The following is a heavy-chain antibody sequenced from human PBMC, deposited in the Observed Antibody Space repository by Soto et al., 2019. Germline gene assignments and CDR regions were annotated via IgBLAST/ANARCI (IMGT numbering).Heavy chain of an antibody. CDR3: ARQAYCGGDCYYYGTDV. Sequence: GGSLKISCKGSGYSFTRYWIGWVRQMPGKGLEWMGIIYPGDSDTRYSPSFQGQVTISADKSISTAYLQWSSLKASDTAMYYCARQAYCGGDCYYYGTDVWGQGTTVTVSS. V-gene: IGHV5-51*01. CDR1: GYSFTRYW. D-gene: IGHD2-21*01. J-gene: IGHJ6*02. CDR2: IYPGDSDT.